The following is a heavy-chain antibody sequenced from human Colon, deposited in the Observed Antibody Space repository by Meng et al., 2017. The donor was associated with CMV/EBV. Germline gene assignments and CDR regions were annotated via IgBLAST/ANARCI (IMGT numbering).Heavy chain of an antibody. J-gene: IGHJ4*02. D-gene: IGHD6-19*01. Sequence: GESLKISCAASGFTFSGSAIHWVRQAAGKGLEWVGRIRSKPNNYATEYAESGKGRFTISRDDSNDSAFLQMSSLKVDDTAVYYCAVLAVAEPISYWGQGTLVTVSS. V-gene: IGHV3-73*01. CDR1: GFTFSGSA. CDR3: AVLAVAEPISY. CDR2: IRSKPNNYAT.